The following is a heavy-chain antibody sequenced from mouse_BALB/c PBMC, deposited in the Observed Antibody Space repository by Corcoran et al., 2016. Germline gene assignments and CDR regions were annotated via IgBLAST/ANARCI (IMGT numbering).Heavy chain of an antibody. CDR3: ARWRQLWLQDWFAY. D-gene: IGHD3-1*01. CDR2: INPYNDGT. V-gene: IGHV1S136*01. CDR1: GYTFTSYV. Sequence: EVQLQQSGPALVKSGASVKMSCKASGYTFTSYVMHWVKQKPGQGLEWIGYINPYNDGTKYNEKFKGKATLTSDKSSSTAYMELSSLASEDSAGYYCARWRQLWLQDWFAYWGQGTLVTVSA. J-gene: IGHJ3*01.